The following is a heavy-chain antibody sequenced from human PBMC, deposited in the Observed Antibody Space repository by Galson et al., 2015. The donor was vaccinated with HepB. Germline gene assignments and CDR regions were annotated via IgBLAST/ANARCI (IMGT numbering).Heavy chain of an antibody. CDR3: AKTLAYYYDSSGATHYY. CDR2: ISGSGGSA. CDR1: GFTFSSYA. V-gene: IGHV3-23*01. D-gene: IGHD3-22*01. J-gene: IGHJ4*02. Sequence: SLRLSCAASGFTFSSYAMSWVRQAPGKGLEWVSAISGSGGSAYYADSVKGRFTISRDNSKNTLYLQMNSLRAEDTAVYYCAKTLAYYYDSSGATHYYWGQGTLVTVSS.